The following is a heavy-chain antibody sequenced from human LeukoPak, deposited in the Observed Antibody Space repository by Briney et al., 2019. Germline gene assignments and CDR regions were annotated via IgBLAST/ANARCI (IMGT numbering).Heavy chain of an antibody. CDR1: GFTFSSYGMQFSSYG. J-gene: IGHJ6*03. CDR3: AKLKINYYYYMDV. D-gene: IGHD3-16*01. V-gene: IGHV3-30*02. CDR2: IRSDGRNK. Sequence: GGSLRLSRAASGFTFSSYGMQFSSYGMHWVRQAPGQGLEWVAFIRSDGRNKYYADSVKGRFTISRDNTKNMLYLQMNSLRAEDTAVYYCAKLKINYYYYMDVWGKGTTVIVSS.